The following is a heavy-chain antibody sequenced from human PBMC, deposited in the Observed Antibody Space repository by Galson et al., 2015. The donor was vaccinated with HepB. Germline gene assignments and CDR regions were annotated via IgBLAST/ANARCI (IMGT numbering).Heavy chain of an antibody. CDR2: IGVYTGDT. CDR3: ARSPGILRPQDGMDV. Sequence: SVKVSCKASGYSFINFGVSWVRQAPGQGLEWMGWIGVYTGDTDYAQNVQGRVTMTTDTSTSTAYMELRSLRSDDTAVYYCARSPGILRPQDGMDVWGQGTTVTVSS. V-gene: IGHV1-18*01. CDR1: GYSFINFG. D-gene: IGHD1-14*01. J-gene: IGHJ6*02.